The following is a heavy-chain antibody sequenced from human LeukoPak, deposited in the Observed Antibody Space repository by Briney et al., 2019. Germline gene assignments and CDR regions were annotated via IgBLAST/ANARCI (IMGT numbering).Heavy chain of an antibody. CDR2: IYYSGST. CDR1: GGSISSYY. Sequence: PSETLSLTCTVSGGSISSYYWSWIRQPPGKGLEWIGYIYYSGSTNYNPSLKSRVTISVDASKNQFSLKLSSVTAADTAVYYCARGQQLFFTWFDPWGQGTLVTVSS. J-gene: IGHJ5*02. D-gene: IGHD6-13*01. V-gene: IGHV4-59*01. CDR3: ARGQQLFFTWFDP.